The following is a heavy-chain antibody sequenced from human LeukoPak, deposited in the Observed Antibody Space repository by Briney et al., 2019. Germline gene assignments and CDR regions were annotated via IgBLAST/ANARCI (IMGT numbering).Heavy chain of an antibody. D-gene: IGHD3-10*01. J-gene: IGHJ5*02. CDR2: ISAYNGNT. Sequence: ASVKVSCKASGYTFTSYGISWVRQAPGQGLEWMGWISAYNGNTNYVQKLQGRVTMTTDTSTSTAYMELRRLTSDDTAVYYLARDRYGSGSSYNWFDPWGQGTLVTVSS. CDR1: GYTFTSYG. V-gene: IGHV1-18*01. CDR3: ARDRYGSGSSYNWFDP.